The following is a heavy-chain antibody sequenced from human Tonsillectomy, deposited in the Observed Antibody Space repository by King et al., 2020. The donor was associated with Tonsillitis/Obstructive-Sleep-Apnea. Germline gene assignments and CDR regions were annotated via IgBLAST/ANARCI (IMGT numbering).Heavy chain of an antibody. CDR1: GGSFSGYY. CDR3: ARAPWGSYAFDI. CDR2: INHSGST. J-gene: IGHJ3*02. V-gene: IGHV4-34*01. Sequence: QVQLQQWGAGLLKPSETLSLTCAVYGGSFSGYYWSWIRQPPGKGLEWIGEINHSGSTNYNPSLKSRVTISGDTSKKQFSLKLNSVTAADTAVYYCARAPWGSYAFDIWGQETMVTVSS. D-gene: IGHD1-26*01.